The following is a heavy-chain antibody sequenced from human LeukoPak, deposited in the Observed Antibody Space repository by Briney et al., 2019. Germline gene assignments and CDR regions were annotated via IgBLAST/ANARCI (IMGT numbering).Heavy chain of an antibody. J-gene: IGHJ4*02. V-gene: IGHV3-48*02. CDR1: GFTFSTYS. D-gene: IGHD4-23*01. CDR2: IGSSSSTI. Sequence: PGGSLRLSCAASGFTFSTYSMNWVRQAPGRGLEWVSYIGSSSSTIYYADSVKGRFTISRDNAKNSLYLQMNSLRDEDTAVYYCARHDYGGNSGDYWGQGILVTVSS. CDR3: ARHDYGGNSGDY.